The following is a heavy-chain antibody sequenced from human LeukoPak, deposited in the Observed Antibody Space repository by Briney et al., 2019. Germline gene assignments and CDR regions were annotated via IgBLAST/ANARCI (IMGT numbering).Heavy chain of an antibody. CDR1: GFTFKNHW. V-gene: IGHV3-74*03. Sequence: GGSLRLSCAASGFTFKNHWMHWVRQTPGKGLVWVSRISSDGSSTTYADSVKGRLTISRDNAKNTLYLQMNNLRAEDTAMYYCARDQRVTGRPDIDYWGQGTLVIVSS. J-gene: IGHJ4*02. D-gene: IGHD6-6*01. CDR3: ARDQRVTGRPDIDY. CDR2: ISSDGSST.